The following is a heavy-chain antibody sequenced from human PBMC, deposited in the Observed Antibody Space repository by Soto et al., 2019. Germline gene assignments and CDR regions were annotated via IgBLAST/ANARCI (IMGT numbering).Heavy chain of an antibody. Sequence: ASVKVSCKASGYTFTGYYMHWVRQAPGQGLEWMGWINPNSGGTNYAQKFQGRVTMTRDTSISTAYMELSRLRSDDTAVYYCARAAQRYYYDSSDQYDALDVWGQGTMVTVSS. D-gene: IGHD3-22*01. CDR3: ARAAQRYYYDSSDQYDALDV. CDR1: GYTFTGYY. CDR2: INPNSGGT. J-gene: IGHJ3*01. V-gene: IGHV1-2*02.